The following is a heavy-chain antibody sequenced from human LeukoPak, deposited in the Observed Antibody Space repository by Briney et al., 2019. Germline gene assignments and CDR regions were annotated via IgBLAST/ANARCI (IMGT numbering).Heavy chain of an antibody. D-gene: IGHD3-3*01. CDR3: ATYRLGFLEWLTYFDY. J-gene: IGHJ4*02. Sequence: ASVKVSCKVSGYTLTELSMHWVRQAPGKGLEWMGGFDPEDGETIYAQKFQGRVTMTEDTSTDTAYMELSSLRSEDTAVYYCATYRLGFLEWLTYFDYWGQGTLVTVSS. CDR2: FDPEDGET. V-gene: IGHV1-24*01. CDR1: GYTLTELS.